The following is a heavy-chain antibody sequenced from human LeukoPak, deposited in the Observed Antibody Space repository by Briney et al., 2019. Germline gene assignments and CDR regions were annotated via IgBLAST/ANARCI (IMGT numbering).Heavy chain of an antibody. V-gene: IGHV3-23*01. CDR2: ISGSGDSI. J-gene: IGHJ4*02. D-gene: IGHD5-18*01. CDR3: ARGSGYNYGFPDY. Sequence: GGSLRLSCAASGFTFSSYAMSWVRQAPGKGLEWVSAISGSGDSIYYADSVKGRFTISRDNSKNTLYLQMNSLRAEDTAVYYCARGSGYNYGFPDYWGQGTLVTVSS. CDR1: GFTFSSYA.